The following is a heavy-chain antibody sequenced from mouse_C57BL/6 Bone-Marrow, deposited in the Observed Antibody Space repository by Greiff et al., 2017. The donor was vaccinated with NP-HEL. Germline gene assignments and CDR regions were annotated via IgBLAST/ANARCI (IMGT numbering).Heavy chain of an antibody. V-gene: IGHV1-54*01. J-gene: IGHJ3*01. CDR2: INPGSGGT. CDR1: GYAFTNYL. CDR3: ARWRTTDWGFAY. D-gene: IGHD2-13*01. Sequence: QVQLQQSGAELVRPGTSVKVSCKASGYAFTNYLIEWVKQRPGQGLEWIGVINPGSGGTNYNEKFKGKATLTADKSSSTAYMQLSSLTSEDSAVYFCARWRTTDWGFAYWGQGTLVTVSA.